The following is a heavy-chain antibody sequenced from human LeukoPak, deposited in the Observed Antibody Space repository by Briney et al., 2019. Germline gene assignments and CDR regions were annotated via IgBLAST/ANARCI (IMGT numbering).Heavy chain of an antibody. CDR3: ARSRVVVTAIPGAFDI. Sequence: PSDTLSLTCTVSGGSIYSSYYWGWIRHPPGKGLEWIGSIYYSGSTYYNPSLKSRVIISVEMSNNQFSLKVSSVTAADTAVYYCARSRVVVTAIPGAFDIWGQGTMVTVSS. CDR1: GGSIYSSYY. CDR2: IYYSGST. J-gene: IGHJ3*02. V-gene: IGHV4-39*01. D-gene: IGHD2-21*02.